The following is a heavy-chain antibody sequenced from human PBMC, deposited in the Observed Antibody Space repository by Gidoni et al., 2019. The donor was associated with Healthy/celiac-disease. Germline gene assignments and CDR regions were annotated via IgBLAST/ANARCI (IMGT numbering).Heavy chain of an antibody. CDR3: ARDFDTYYDFWSGYRNYYYGMDV. CDR1: GFTFSSYG. J-gene: IGHJ6*02. Sequence: QVQLVESGGGVVQPGRSLRLSCAASGFTFSSYGMHWVRQAPGKGLEWVAVIWYDGSNKYYADSVKGRFTISRDNSKNTLYLQMNSLRAEDTAVYYCARDFDTYYDFWSGYRNYYYGMDVWGQGTTVTVSS. V-gene: IGHV3-33*01. D-gene: IGHD3-3*01. CDR2: IWYDGSNK.